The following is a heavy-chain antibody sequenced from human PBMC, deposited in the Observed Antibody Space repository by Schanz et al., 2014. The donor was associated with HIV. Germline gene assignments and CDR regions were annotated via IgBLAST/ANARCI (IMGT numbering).Heavy chain of an antibody. Sequence: VQLVESGGGLVKPGESLRLSCSTSGFTLGNYIMNWVRQAPGKGLEWVAIIWFDGSSKYYADSVRGRFTISRDNSKNTLYLQMNSLRAEDTAVYYCVRGLLFQGCFDSWGQGALVTVSS. CDR3: VRGLLFQGCFDS. D-gene: IGHD3-10*01. CDR2: IWFDGSSK. CDR1: GFTLGNYI. J-gene: IGHJ4*02. V-gene: IGHV3-33*08.